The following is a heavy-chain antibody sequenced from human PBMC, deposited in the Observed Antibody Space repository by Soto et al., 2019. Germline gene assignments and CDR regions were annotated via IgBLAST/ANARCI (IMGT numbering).Heavy chain of an antibody. CDR3: ARVGKSEWLLPDAFDI. Sequence: QVQLQESGPGLVKPSETLSLTCTVSGGSINKNYWCWIRQSAGKGLEWIGRIYSSGRTPYKPSLESRVTMSRDTSKNQFSLRLISVTAADTAVYYCARVGKSEWLLPDAFDIWGQGTMVTVSS. J-gene: IGHJ3*02. CDR2: IYSSGRT. CDR1: GGSINKNY. D-gene: IGHD3-22*01. V-gene: IGHV4-4*07.